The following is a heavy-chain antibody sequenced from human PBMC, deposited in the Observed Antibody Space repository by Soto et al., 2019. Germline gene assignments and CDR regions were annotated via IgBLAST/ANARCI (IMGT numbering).Heavy chain of an antibody. CDR2: IIPIFGTA. V-gene: IGHV1-69*01. J-gene: IGHJ6*02. CDR1: GGTFSSYA. D-gene: IGHD4-17*01. Sequence: QVQLVQSGAEVKKPGSSVKVSCKASGGTFSSYAISWVRQAPGQGLEWMGGIIPIFGTANYAQKFQGRVTITADEATSTAYMELSSLRSEDTAVYYCARGPTSPTTVTTGDGMDVWGQGTTVTVSS. CDR3: ARGPTSPTTVTTGDGMDV.